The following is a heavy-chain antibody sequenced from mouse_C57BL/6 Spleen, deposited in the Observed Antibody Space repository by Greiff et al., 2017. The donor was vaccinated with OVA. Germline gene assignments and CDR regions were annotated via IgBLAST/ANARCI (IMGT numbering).Heavy chain of an antibody. Sequence: QVQLQQPGAELVKPGASVKLSCKASGYTFTSYWMHWVKQRPGQGLAWIGMVHPNSGSTTYNEKFKSKATLTVDTSSSTAYMQLSSLTSEDSAVYYGATYYGSSYLLDYWGKGTTLTVAS. D-gene: IGHD1-1*01. V-gene: IGHV1-64*01. J-gene: IGHJ2*01. CDR2: VHPNSGST. CDR3: ATYYGSSYLLDY. CDR1: GYTFTSYW.